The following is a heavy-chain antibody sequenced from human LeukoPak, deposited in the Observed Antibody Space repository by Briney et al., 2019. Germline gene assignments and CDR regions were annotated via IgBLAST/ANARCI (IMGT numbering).Heavy chain of an antibody. CDR1: GGSFSSYK. CDR3: ARPSGATPFQRFDY. CDR2: ICHNGST. V-gene: IGHV4-34*01. J-gene: IGHJ4*02. Sequence: SETLSLTCAVYGGSFSSYKWTGIGQPPGEGREGMGEICHNGSTNYNPSLKGGGTISVDTSKKEFSMRGTSVTAADTAVYYCARPSGATPFQRFDYWGQGTLVTVSS. D-gene: IGHD1-26*01.